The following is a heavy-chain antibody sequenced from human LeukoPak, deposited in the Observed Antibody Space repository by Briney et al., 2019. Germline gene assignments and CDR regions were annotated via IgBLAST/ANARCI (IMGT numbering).Heavy chain of an antibody. CDR1: GFTFSSYS. V-gene: IGHV3-21*01. J-gene: IGHJ6*02. CDR3: ARQVDYYDFWSGVPYGMDV. D-gene: IGHD3-3*01. CDR2: ISSSSSYI. Sequence: PGGSLRLSCAASGFTFSSYSMTWVRQAPGKGLEWVSSISSSSSYIYYADSVKGRFTIPSDNAKNSLYLQMNSLRADDTAVYYCARQVDYYDFWSGVPYGMDVWGQGTTVTVSS.